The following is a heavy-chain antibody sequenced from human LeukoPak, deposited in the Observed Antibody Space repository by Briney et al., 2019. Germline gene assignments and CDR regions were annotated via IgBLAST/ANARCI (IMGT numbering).Heavy chain of an antibody. CDR1: GGSISSYY. CDR3: AGGYYEYYYYYGMDV. J-gene: IGHJ6*02. V-gene: IGHV4-59*08. Sequence: SETLSLTCTVSGGSISSYYWSWIRQPPGKGLEWIGYFYYSGSTNYNPSLKSRVTISVDTSKNQFSLKLSSVTAADTAVYYCAGGYYEYYYYYGMDVWGQGTTVTVSS. D-gene: IGHD3-22*01. CDR2: FYYSGST.